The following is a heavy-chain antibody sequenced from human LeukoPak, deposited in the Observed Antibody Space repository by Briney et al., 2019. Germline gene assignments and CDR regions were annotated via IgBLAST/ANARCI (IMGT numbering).Heavy chain of an antibody. J-gene: IGHJ5*02. D-gene: IGHD3-3*01. CDR1: GGSSSGYY. CDR2: INHSGST. V-gene: IGHV4-34*01. Sequence: PSETLSLTCAVYGGSSSGYYWSWIRQPPGKGLEWIGEINHSGSTNYNPSLKSRVTISVDTSKNQFSLKLSSVTAADTAVYYCARVSGFYYDFWSGSMLRCWFDPWGQGTLVTVSS. CDR3: ARVSGFYYDFWSGSMLRCWFDP.